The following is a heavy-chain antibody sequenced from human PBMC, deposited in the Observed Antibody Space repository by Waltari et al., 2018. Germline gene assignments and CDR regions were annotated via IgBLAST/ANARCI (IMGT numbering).Heavy chain of an antibody. D-gene: IGHD2-15*01. Sequence: DVYLLQSGGGLVQPGGSLRLSCAASGFTFSSQGMAWVRQRPGKGLEWVSTSADHGRTHYADSVRGRFTISRDNSRNTLYLQMNNLRVEDTATYYCAIEFWQETPGWGQGTLVSVSS. CDR3: AIEFWQETPG. CDR1: GFTFSSQG. CDR2: TSADHGRT. V-gene: IGHV3-23*01. J-gene: IGHJ4*02.